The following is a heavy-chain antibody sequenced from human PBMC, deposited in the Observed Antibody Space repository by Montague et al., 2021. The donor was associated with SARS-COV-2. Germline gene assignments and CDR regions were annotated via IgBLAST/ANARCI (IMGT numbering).Heavy chain of an antibody. CDR2: IYYTGST. Sequence: SETLSLTCAVPGGSVSSSSYYWGWIRQPPGKGLEWIGGIYYTGSTYYNPSLKSRVTIPVDTSKNQFSLKLSSVTAADTAVYYCARHITGSGNAFDIWGQGTMVTVSS. V-gene: IGHV4-39*01. CDR3: ARHITGSGNAFDI. D-gene: IGHD3-10*01. CDR1: GGSVSSSSYY. J-gene: IGHJ3*02.